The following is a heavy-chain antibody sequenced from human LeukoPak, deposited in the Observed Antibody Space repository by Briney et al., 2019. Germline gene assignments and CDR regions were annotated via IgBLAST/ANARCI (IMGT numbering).Heavy chain of an antibody. CDR2: MYYSGST. CDR1: GGSISSHY. Sequence: SETLSLTCTVSGGSISSHYWSWIRQPPGKGLEWIGYMYYSGSTYYNPSLKSRVTISVDTSKNQFSLKLSSVTAADTAVYYCASGSPFDYWGQGTLVTVSS. CDR3: ASGSPFDY. J-gene: IGHJ4*02. D-gene: IGHD1-26*01. V-gene: IGHV4-59*08.